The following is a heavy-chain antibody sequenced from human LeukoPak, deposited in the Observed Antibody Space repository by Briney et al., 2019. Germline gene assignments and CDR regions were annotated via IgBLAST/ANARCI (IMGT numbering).Heavy chain of an antibody. V-gene: IGHV1-2*06. CDR3: ARDLEPPPLYYCYGMDV. J-gene: IGHJ6*02. D-gene: IGHD1-1*01. CDR2: INPNSGGT. CDR1: GYTFTGYY. Sequence: ASVKVSCKASGYTFTGYYMQWVRQAPGQGLEWMGRINPNSGGTNYAQKFQGRVTMTRDTSISTAYMELSRLRSDDTAVYYCARDLEPPPLYYCYGMDVWGQGTTVTVSS.